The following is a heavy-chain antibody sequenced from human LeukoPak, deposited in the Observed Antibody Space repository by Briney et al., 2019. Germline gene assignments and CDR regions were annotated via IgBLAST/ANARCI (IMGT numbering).Heavy chain of an antibody. J-gene: IGHJ3*02. CDR3: ARDRNSGSSLDI. Sequence: GGSLRLSCEASGFTFSAYAMTWVRQAPGKGLEWVSSIESDNKPHYSESVKGRFPISRDNSKNTLFLQLHNLRVEDTALYYCARDRNSGSSLDIWGQGTMLTVSS. CDR1: GFTFSAYA. V-gene: IGHV3-23*05. CDR2: IESDNKP. D-gene: IGHD6-6*01.